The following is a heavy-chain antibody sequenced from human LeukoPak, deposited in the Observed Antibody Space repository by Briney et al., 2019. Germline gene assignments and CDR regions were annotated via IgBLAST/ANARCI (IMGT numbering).Heavy chain of an antibody. Sequence: ASVKVSCKASGYTFTSYDINWVRQATGQGLEWMGWMNPNSGNTGYAQKFQGRVTMTRNTSISTAYTELSSLRSEDTAVYYCARVAGAAYYYYGMDVWGQGTTVTVSS. D-gene: IGHD2-15*01. V-gene: IGHV1-8*01. CDR1: GYTFTSYD. J-gene: IGHJ6*02. CDR2: MNPNSGNT. CDR3: ARVAGAAYYYYGMDV.